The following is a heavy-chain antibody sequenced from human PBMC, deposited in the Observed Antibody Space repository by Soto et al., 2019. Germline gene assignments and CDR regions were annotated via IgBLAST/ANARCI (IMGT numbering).Heavy chain of an antibody. CDR2: ISSSSSYI. V-gene: IGHV3-21*01. Sequence: EVQLVESGGGLVKPGGSLRLSCAASGFTFSSYSMNWVRQAPGKGLEWVSSISSSSSYIYYADSVKGRFTISRDNAKNSLYQQMNSLRAEDTAVYYCARVGGYYYYYMDVWGKGTTVTVSS. CDR1: GFTFSSYS. J-gene: IGHJ6*03. CDR3: ARVGGYYYYYMDV. D-gene: IGHD2-15*01.